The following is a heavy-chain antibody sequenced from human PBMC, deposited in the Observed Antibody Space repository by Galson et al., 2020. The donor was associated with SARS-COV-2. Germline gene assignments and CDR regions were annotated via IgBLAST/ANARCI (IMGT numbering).Heavy chain of an antibody. D-gene: IGHD3-16*01. CDR2: IRDDGNNQ. CDR1: GFTFSSFG. Sequence: GGSLRLSCEASGFTFSSFGLHWVRQAPGKGLEWVAFIRDDGNNQFYADSVRGRFILSRDNSKNTLYLQMTSLRADDTALYFCATGKTQRFRFGDLSPLDYWGQGTLATVSS. J-gene: IGHJ4*02. V-gene: IGHV3-30*02. CDR3: ATGKTQRFRFGDLSPLDY.